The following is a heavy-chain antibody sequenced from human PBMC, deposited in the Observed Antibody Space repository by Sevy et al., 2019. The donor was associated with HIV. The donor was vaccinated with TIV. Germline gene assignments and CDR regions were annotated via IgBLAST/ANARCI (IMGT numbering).Heavy chain of an antibody. V-gene: IGHV3-23*01. CDR3: AKEGVRGSGTYYHPYYFDY. Sequence: GGSLRLSCAASGFTFSSYAMSWVRQAPGKGLEWVSAISGSGGSTYYADSVKGRFTISRDNSKNTLYLQMNSLRAEDTAVYYCAKEGVRGSGTYYHPYYFDYWGQRTLVTVSS. CDR2: ISGSGGST. D-gene: IGHD3-10*01. J-gene: IGHJ4*02. CDR1: GFTFSSYA.